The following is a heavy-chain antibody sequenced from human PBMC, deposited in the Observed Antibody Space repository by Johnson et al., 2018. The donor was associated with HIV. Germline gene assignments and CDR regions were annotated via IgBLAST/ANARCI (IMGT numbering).Heavy chain of an antibody. Sequence: VQLVESGGGVVQPGRSLRLSCAASGFTFSSYWMHWVRQAPGKGLEWVSYISSSGSTIYYADSGKGRFTISRDNDKNSLYPQMNSRRAEDTAVYYCANSSVTDAFDIWGQGTMVTVSS. CDR1: GFTFSSYW. D-gene: IGHD6-19*01. J-gene: IGHJ3*02. CDR3: ANSSVTDAFDI. CDR2: ISSSGSTI. V-gene: IGHV3-48*04.